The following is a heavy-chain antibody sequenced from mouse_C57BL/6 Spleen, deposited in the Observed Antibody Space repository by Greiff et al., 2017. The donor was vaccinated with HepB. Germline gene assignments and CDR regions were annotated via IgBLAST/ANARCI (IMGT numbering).Heavy chain of an antibody. CDR3: AREGSNYPFAY. Sequence: QVQLKQPGAELVKPGASVKLSCKASGYTFTSYWMHWVKQRPGRGLEWIGRIDPNSGGTKYNEKFKSKATLTVDKPSSTAYMQLSSLTSEDSAVYYCAREGSNYPFAYWGQGTLVTVSA. CDR1: GYTFTSYW. CDR2: IDPNSGGT. D-gene: IGHD2-5*01. J-gene: IGHJ3*01. V-gene: IGHV1-72*01.